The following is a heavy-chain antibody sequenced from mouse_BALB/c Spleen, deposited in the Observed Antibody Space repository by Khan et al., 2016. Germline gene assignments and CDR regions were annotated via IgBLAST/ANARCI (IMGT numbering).Heavy chain of an antibody. V-gene: IGHV11-2*02. CDR2: INSDGSAI. Sequence: EVQLLETGGGLVQPGGSRGLSCEGSGFTFSGFWMSWVRQTPGKTLEWIGDINSDGSAINYAPSIKDRFTIFRDNDKSTLYLQMSNVRSEDTATYFCMRYGNYWYFDVWGAGPRSPSPQ. J-gene: IGHJ1*01. CDR1: GFTFSGFW. CDR3: MRYGNYWYFDV. D-gene: IGHD2-1*01.